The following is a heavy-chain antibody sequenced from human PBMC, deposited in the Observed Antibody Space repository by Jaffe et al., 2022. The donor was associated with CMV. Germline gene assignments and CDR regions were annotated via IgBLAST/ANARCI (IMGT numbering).Heavy chain of an antibody. J-gene: IGHJ4*02. V-gene: IGHV3-15*01. CDR2: IKSKTDGATA. CDR3: ATEYYTFHNN. Sequence: EVQLVESGGGLVKPGESLRLSCAASGFPFVNAWMSWVRQPPGKGLEWVGRIKSKTDGATADYAAPVKDRFIISRDDSKNTLYLQMNSLRTEDTALYYCATEYYTFHNNWGQGTLVTVSS. CDR1: GFPFVNAW. D-gene: IGHD1-26*01.